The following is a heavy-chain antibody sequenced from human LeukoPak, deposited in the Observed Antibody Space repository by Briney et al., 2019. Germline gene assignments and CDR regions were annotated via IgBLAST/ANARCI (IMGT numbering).Heavy chain of an antibody. V-gene: IGHV4-34*01. D-gene: IGHD3-22*01. CDR1: GGSFSGYY. J-gene: IGHJ4*02. CDR3: ARTYYDSSGYYNATDY. Sequence: SETLSLTCAVYGGSFSGYYWSWIRQPPGKGLEWIGEINHSGSTNYNPSLKSRVTISVDTSKNQFSLKLSSVTAADTAVYYCARTYYDSSGYYNATDYWGQGTLVTVSS. CDR2: INHSGST.